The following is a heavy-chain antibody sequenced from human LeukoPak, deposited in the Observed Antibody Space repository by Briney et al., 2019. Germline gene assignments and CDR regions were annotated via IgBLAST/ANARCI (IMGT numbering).Heavy chain of an antibody. V-gene: IGHV3-9*03. D-gene: IGHD5-18*01. CDR3: AKDIQIGYSYGDAFDI. Sequence: PGGSLRLSCAASGFTFDDYAMHWVRQAPGKGLEWVSGISWNSGSIGYADSVKGRFTISRDNAKNSLYLQMNSLRAEDMALYYCAKDIQIGYSYGDAFDIWGQGTMVTVSS. CDR1: GFTFDDYA. CDR2: ISWNSGSI. J-gene: IGHJ3*02.